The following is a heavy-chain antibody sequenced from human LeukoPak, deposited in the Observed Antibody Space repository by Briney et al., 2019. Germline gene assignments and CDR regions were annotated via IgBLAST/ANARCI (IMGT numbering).Heavy chain of an antibody. J-gene: IGHJ4*02. V-gene: IGHV3-49*04. D-gene: IGHD1-1*01. CDR2: IRSKAYGGTT. CDR1: GFTFSSYA. Sequence: PGGSLRLSCAASGFTFSSYAMSWVRQAPGKGLEWVGFIRSKAYGGTTEYAASVKGRFTISRDDSKSIAYLRMNSLKTEDTAVYYCTRDTVVNWKDFWADYWGQGTLVTVSS. CDR3: TRDTVVNWKDFWADY.